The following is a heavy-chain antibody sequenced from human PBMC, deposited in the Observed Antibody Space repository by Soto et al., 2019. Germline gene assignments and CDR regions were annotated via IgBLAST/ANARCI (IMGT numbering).Heavy chain of an antibody. J-gene: IGHJ4*02. D-gene: IGHD3-3*01. CDR3: ARAVNFDFWSDSQSGYYLGY. Sequence: PSETLSLTCTVSGGSVSSGSYDWSWIRQPPGKGLEWIAYMSYSGTTNYNPSLKSRVTISVDTSKNQFSLRLSSVTAADTAVYYCARAVNFDFWSDSQSGYYLGYWGQGTLVTVSS. CDR1: GGSVSSGSYD. CDR2: MSYSGTT. V-gene: IGHV4-61*01.